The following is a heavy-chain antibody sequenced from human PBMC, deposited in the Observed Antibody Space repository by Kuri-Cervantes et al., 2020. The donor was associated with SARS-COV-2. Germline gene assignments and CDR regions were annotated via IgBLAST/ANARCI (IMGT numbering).Heavy chain of an antibody. D-gene: IGHD6-13*01. CDR3: AKDHGYSSSWPIDY. Sequence: GGSLRLSCAASGFTFSSYAMSWVRQAPGEGLEWVSAISGSGGSTYYADSVKGRFTISRDNSKNTLYLQMNSLRAEDTAVYYCAKDHGYSSSWPIDYWGQGTLVTVSS. CDR2: ISGSGGST. CDR1: GFTFSSYA. J-gene: IGHJ4*02. V-gene: IGHV3-23*01.